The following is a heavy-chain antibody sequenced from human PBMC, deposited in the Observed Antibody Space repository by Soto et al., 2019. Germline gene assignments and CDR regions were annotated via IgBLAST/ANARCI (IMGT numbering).Heavy chain of an antibody. CDR2: ISYSGHT. CDR3: AANWIFGLNF. CDR1: GGSVSSGY. Sequence: PAETLSLTCTVSGGSVSSGYWSWIRLPPGKGLEWIGYISYSGHTNYNPSLKSRVTMSVDTPKIQFSLRLSSVTTADTAVYYCAANWIFGLNFWGQGTLVTVSS. J-gene: IGHJ4*02. V-gene: IGHV4-59*02. D-gene: IGHD1-1*01.